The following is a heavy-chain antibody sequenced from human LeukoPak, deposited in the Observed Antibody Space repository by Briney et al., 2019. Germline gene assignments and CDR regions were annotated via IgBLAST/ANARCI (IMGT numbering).Heavy chain of an antibody. J-gene: IGHJ4*02. CDR1: GGSISSSY. V-gene: IGHV4-59*01. Sequence: PSETLSLTCTVSGGSISSSYWSWIRQPPGKGLEWIGYIYYSGSTNYNPSLKSRVTISVDTSKNQFSLKLSSVTAADTAVYYCARDRGYSYGYEWGQGTLVTVSS. CDR3: ARDRGYSYGYE. CDR2: IYYSGST. D-gene: IGHD5-18*01.